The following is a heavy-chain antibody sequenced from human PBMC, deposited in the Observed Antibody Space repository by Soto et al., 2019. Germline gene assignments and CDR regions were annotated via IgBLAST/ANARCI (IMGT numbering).Heavy chain of an antibody. V-gene: IGHV3-23*01. D-gene: IGHD2-2*01. Sequence: EVQLLESGGGLVQPGGSLRLSCAASGFTFSSYAMSWVRQAPGKGLEWVSAISGSGGSTYCADSVKGRFTISRDNSKNTLYLQMNSLRADDTAVYYCARLVVVVPAAMDREYYFDYWGQGTLVTVSS. CDR2: ISGSGGST. CDR1: GFTFSSYA. J-gene: IGHJ4*02. CDR3: ARLVVVVPAAMDREYYFDY.